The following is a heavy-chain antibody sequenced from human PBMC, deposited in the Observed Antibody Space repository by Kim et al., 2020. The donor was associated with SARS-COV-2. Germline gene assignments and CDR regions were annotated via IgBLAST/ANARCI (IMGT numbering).Heavy chain of an antibody. V-gene: IGHV1-18*04. D-gene: IGHD2-21*02. CDR2: ISAYNGNT. Sequence: ASVKVSCKASGYTFTSYGISWVRQAPEQGLEWMGWISAYNGNTNYAQKLQGRVTMTTDTSTSTAYMELRSLRSDDTAVYYCARDLGTVVTARPFDYWGQGTLVTVSS. CDR3: ARDLGTVVTARPFDY. J-gene: IGHJ4*02. CDR1: GYTFTSYG.